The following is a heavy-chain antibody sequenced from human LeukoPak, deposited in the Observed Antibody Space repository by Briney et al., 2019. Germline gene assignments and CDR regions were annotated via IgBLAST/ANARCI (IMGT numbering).Heavy chain of an antibody. D-gene: IGHD4-17*01. J-gene: IGHJ3*02. V-gene: IGHV4-59*01. CDR2: IYYSGST. CDR3: ARVGDYGDYVEHAFDI. Sequence: SETLSLTCTVSGGSISSYYWSWIRQPPGKGLDWIGYIYYSGSTNYNPSLKSRVTISVDTSKNQFSLKLSSVTAADTAVYYCARVGDYGDYVEHAFDIWGQGTMVTVSS. CDR1: GGSISSYY.